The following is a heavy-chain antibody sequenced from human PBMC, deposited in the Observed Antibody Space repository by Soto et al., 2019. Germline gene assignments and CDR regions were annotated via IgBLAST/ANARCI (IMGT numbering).Heavy chain of an antibody. CDR2: INPFAGRV. V-gene: IGHV1-46*01. Sequence: QVQLVQSGAEVKTPGASVTVSCKTSGYAFTDSFIHWLRQAPGHGLEWMGMINPFAGRVTYPQTFQRRVTMTKDTSANTVYLEPNSLVAEQTSVYYCARARIRTLNVFDYWGQGTLVSVSS. CDR3: ARARIRTLNVFDY. CDR1: GYAFTDSF. D-gene: IGHD1-1*01. J-gene: IGHJ4*02.